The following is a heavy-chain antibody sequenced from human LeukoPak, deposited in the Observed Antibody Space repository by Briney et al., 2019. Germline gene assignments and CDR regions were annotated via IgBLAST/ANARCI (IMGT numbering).Heavy chain of an antibody. CDR3: ARRGGTVVGDTGYHYWYFDN. CDR2: ISDSGST. J-gene: IGHJ4*02. V-gene: IGHV4-59*08. CDR1: GGSISSYY. D-gene: IGHD5-12*01. Sequence: SETLSLTCTVSGGSISSYYWSWVRQFPGKGLEWIGYISDSGSTNYSPSLESRVTISVDTSKNKFFLILSSVTATDTAVYYCARRGGTVVGDTGYHYWYFDNWGQGTLVTVSS.